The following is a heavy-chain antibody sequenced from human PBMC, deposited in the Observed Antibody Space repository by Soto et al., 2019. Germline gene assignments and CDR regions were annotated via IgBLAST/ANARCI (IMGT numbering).Heavy chain of an antibody. CDR1: GFTFSSYG. CDR3: AREGGPDYVSGSYYNSFDY. V-gene: IGHV3-33*01. Sequence: QVQLVESGGGVVQPGRSLRLSCAASGFTFSSYGMHWVRQAPGKGLEWVAVIWYDGSNKYYADSVKGRFTISRDNSKNTLYLQMNSLRAEDTDVYYCAREGGPDYVSGSYYNSFDYWGHGTLVTVSS. D-gene: IGHD3-10*01. CDR2: IWYDGSNK. J-gene: IGHJ4*01.